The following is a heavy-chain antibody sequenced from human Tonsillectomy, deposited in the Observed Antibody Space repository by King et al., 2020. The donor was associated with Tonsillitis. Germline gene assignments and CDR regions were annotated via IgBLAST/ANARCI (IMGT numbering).Heavy chain of an antibody. Sequence: VQLVEAGGCLIQPGGCLRVSCAASGCTVRTNNISWGRHAPGKGLVGGSIFFPEWINYSADSLKVRLTHSRDNSKNTLYLHMKSLRAEDTAVYYCATVAGRPGDAFDIWGQGTMVTVSS. V-gene: IGHV3-53*01. CDR2: FFPEWIN. CDR3: ATVAGRPGDAFDI. D-gene: IGHD6-13*01. J-gene: IGHJ3*02. CDR1: GCTVRTNN.